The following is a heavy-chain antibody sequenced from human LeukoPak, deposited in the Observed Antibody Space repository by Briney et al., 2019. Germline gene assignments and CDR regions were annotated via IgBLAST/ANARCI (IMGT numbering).Heavy chain of an antibody. CDR2: IIPIFGTA. D-gene: IGHD3-3*01. J-gene: IGHJ3*02. Sequence: GASVKVSCKASGGTFSSYAISWVRQAPGQGLEWMGGIIPIFGTANYAQKFQGRVTITADESTNTAYMELRSLRSDDTAVYYCARRQPYYNLWSVYDAFDIWGQGTMVTASS. CDR3: ARRQPYYNLWSVYDAFDI. V-gene: IGHV1-69*13. CDR1: GGTFSSYA.